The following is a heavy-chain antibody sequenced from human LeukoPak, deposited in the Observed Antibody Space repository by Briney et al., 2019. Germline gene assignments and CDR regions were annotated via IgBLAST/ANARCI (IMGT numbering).Heavy chain of an antibody. V-gene: IGHV1-2*02. CDR3: ARAPPGLGNWFDP. Sequence: ASVKVSCKASGYTFTGYYMHWVRQAPGQGLEWMGWINPNSGGTNYAQKFQGRVTMTRDTSISTAYMELRSLRSDDTAVYYCARAPPGLGNWFDPWGQGTLVTVSS. D-gene: IGHD3-16*01. CDR1: GYTFTGYY. CDR2: INPNSGGT. J-gene: IGHJ5*02.